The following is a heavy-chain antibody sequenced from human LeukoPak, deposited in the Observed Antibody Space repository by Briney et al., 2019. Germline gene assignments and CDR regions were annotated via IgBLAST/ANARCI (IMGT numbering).Heavy chain of an antibody. V-gene: IGHV3-23*01. Sequence: GGSLRLSCAASGFTFSNSAMSWVRQAPGKGLEWVSTLSGSGITTYYADSVKGRFTISRDNAKNSLYLQMNSLRAEDTAVYYCARDLGSSWYAGFDYWGQGTLVAVSS. CDR3: ARDLGSSWYAGFDY. J-gene: IGHJ4*02. CDR2: LSGSGITT. D-gene: IGHD6-13*01. CDR1: GFTFSNSA.